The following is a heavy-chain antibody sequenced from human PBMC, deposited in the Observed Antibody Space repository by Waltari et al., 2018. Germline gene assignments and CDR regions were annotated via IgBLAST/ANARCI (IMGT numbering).Heavy chain of an antibody. V-gene: IGHV4-34*01. D-gene: IGHD6-6*01. J-gene: IGHJ4*02. CDR2: INHGVKT. CDR1: EGSFSAFF. CDR3: ASPHGSSSGAIVY. Sequence: VRLDQWGTELVEPWETLSLTCAVYEGSFSAFFWSWVRQAPGKGLEWIGEINHGVKTDYNPSLKSRLFMSVDPSKNQFSLMLSSVTAADTAVYYCASPHGSSSGAIVYWGQGTLVTVSS.